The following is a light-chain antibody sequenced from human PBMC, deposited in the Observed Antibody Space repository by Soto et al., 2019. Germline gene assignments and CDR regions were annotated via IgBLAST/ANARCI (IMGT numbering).Light chain of an antibody. CDR2: EVS. J-gene: IGLJ2*01. Sequence: QSALTQPASVSGSPGQSITISCTGTSSDVGSYNLVSWYQQHPGKAPKLMIYEVSKRPSGVSNRFSGSKSGNTASLTISGLQAEDEADYYCCSYAGSVVLGGGTKLTVL. CDR1: SSDVGSYNL. V-gene: IGLV2-23*02. CDR3: CSYAGSVV.